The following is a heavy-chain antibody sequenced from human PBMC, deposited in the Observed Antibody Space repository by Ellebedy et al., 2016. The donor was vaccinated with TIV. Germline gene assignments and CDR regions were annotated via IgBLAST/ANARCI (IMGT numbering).Heavy chain of an antibody. D-gene: IGHD5-24*01. CDR2: ISSSSYI. Sequence: GESLKISCAASGFTFSSYSMNWVRQAPGKGLEWVSSISSSSYIYYADSVKGRFTISRDNSKNPLYLQTNSLRAEDTAVYYCARGGGDGYNNDYWGQGTLVTVSS. CDR3: ARGGGDGYNNDY. CDR1: GFTFSSYS. V-gene: IGHV3-21*01. J-gene: IGHJ4*02.